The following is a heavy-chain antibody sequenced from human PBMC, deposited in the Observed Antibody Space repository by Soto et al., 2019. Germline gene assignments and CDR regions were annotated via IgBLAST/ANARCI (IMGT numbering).Heavy chain of an antibody. CDR3: ARSGSGWLDY. CDR1: GFTFSSSA. D-gene: IGHD6-19*01. J-gene: IGHJ4*02. CDR2: ISYDGGNK. Sequence: GGSLRLSCAASGFTFSSSAMHWVRQAPGKGLEWVALISYDGGNKYYADSVKGRFTISRDNFQNTVYLQMNSLRPEDTAVYYCARSGSGWLDYWGQGTLVTVSS. V-gene: IGHV3-30-3*01.